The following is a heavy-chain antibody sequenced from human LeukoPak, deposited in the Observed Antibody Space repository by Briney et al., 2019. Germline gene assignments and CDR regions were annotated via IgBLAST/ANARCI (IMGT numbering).Heavy chain of an antibody. CDR1: GYTFNGYY. V-gene: IGHV1-2*02. Sequence: GASVKVSCKTSGYTFNGYYMHWVRRAPGQGLEWMGWINPNSGGTNYAQTFQGRVTVTRDTSIITAYMELSRLRSDDTAVYYCARDHGRGSYYSIDYWGQGTLVTVSS. CDR3: ARDHGRGSYYSIDY. CDR2: INPNSGGT. D-gene: IGHD1-26*01. J-gene: IGHJ4*02.